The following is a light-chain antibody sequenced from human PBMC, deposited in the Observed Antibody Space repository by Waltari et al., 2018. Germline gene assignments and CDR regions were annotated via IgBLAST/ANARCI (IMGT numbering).Light chain of an antibody. J-gene: IGLJ3*02. V-gene: IGLV4-69*01. CDR3: QTGGFGIWV. Sequence: QLLLTQSPSASASLGASVKLTCTLSSGHSNYAIAWHQQQPDKGPRYLMKVNSDGSHIKGDGIPDRFSGSSPGAERYLTISSLQSEDEADYYCQTGGFGIWVFGGGTKLTVL. CDR1: SGHSNYA. CDR2: VNSDGSH.